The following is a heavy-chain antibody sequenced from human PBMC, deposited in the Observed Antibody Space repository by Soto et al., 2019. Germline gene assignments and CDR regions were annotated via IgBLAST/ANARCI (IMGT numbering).Heavy chain of an antibody. CDR2: TYQSGSA. Sequence: SETLSLTCTVSGGSISSGGYSWTWIRQSPGKGLEWIGYTYQSGSAYYNPSLRSRVTISVDRSKNQFSLNLTSVTAADTAVYYCARDYYGMDVWGQGTTVTVSS. CDR1: GGSISSGGYS. J-gene: IGHJ6*02. CDR3: ARDYYGMDV. V-gene: IGHV4-30-2*06.